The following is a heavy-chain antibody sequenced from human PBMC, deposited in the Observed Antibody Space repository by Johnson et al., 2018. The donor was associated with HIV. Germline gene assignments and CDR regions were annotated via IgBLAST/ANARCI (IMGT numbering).Heavy chain of an antibody. CDR3: ARGPYSSSWYPWRLGAFDI. D-gene: IGHD6-13*01. CDR1: GFTFSSYW. CDR2: INSDGSST. J-gene: IGHJ3*02. Sequence: VQLVESGGGLVQPGGSLRLSCAASGFTFSSYWMHWVRQVPGKGLEWVSRINSDGSSTSFADSVKGRFTISRDSAKNTLHLQMNSLRAEDTAVYYCARGPYSSSWYPWRLGAFDIWGQGTMVTVSS. V-gene: IGHV3-74*02.